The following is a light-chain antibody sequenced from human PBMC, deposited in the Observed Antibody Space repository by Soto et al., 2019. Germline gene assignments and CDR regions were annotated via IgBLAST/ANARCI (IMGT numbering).Light chain of an antibody. V-gene: IGLV2-8*01. CDR3: SSFAGSNNFPYV. CDR1: SSDVGAYDY. Sequence: SVLTQPPSASGSPGQSVTISFAGTSSDVGAYDYVSWYQQHPGKAPKLMIYEINKRPSGVPDRFSGSKSGNTASLTVSGLQAEDEADYYCSSFAGSNNFPYVFGTGTKVTVL. CDR2: EIN. J-gene: IGLJ1*01.